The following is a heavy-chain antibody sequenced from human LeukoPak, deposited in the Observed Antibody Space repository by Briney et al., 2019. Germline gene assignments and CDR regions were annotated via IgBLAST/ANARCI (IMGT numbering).Heavy chain of an antibody. CDR2: IYTSGST. CDR3: ARDLPPAYYDFWSGPDY. J-gene: IGHJ4*02. V-gene: IGHV4-61*02. CDR1: GGSICSGSYY. Sequence: PSETLSLTCTVSGGSICSGSYYWSWIRQPAGKGLEWIGRIYTSGSTNYNPSLKSRVTISVDTSKNQFSLKLSSVTAADTAVYYCARDLPPAYYDFWSGPDYWGQGTLVTVSS. D-gene: IGHD3-3*01.